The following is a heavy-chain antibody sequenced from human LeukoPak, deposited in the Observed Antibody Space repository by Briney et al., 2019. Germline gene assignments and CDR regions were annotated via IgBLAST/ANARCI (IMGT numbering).Heavy chain of an antibody. Sequence: ASVTVSCTASGYTFTSYYIHWVRQAPGQGLEWMGIINPSGGSTSYAQKFQGRVTMTRDTSTSTVYMELSSLRSEDTAVYYCARTVAGTSWFDPWGQGTLVTVSS. CDR3: ARTVAGTSWFDP. D-gene: IGHD6-19*01. V-gene: IGHV1-46*01. CDR1: GYTFTSYY. J-gene: IGHJ5*02. CDR2: INPSGGST.